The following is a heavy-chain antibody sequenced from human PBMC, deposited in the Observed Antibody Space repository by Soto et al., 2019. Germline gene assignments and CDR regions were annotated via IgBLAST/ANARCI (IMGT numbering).Heavy chain of an antibody. J-gene: IGHJ6*02. V-gene: IGHV3-23*01. CDR1: GFTFSTYA. CDR3: VKGYWKGDV. Sequence: EVQLLESGGGLVQPGGSLRLSCAASGFTFSTYAMNWVRQAPGNGLEWVSAISGSGGSIHYADSVKGRFTISRDNSKNTLYLQMNSLRYEYPAVYHCVKGYWKGDVWGQGTTVTVSS. CDR2: ISGSGGSI. D-gene: IGHD1-1*01.